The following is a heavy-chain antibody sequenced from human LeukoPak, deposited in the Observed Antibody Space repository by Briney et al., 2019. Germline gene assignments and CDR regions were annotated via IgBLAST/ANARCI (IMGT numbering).Heavy chain of an antibody. J-gene: IGHJ4*02. CDR1: GGSINSFY. CDR2: IYSSGST. CDR3: ARLRETSGADY. D-gene: IGHD2-15*01. Sequence: PSETLSLTCTVSGGSINSFYWTWIRQPAGKGLEWIGRIYSSGSTNFNPSLKSRVTMSVDTSKNQFSLRLSSVTAADTAVYYCARLRETSGADYWGQGTLVTVSS. V-gene: IGHV4-4*07.